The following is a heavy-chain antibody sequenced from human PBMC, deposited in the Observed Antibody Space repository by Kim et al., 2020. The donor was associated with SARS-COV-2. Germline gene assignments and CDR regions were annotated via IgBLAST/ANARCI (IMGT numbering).Heavy chain of an antibody. CDR2: ISYDGSNK. V-gene: IGHV3-30-3*01. D-gene: IGHD6-13*01. J-gene: IGHJ4*02. CDR1: GFTFSSYA. Sequence: GGSLRLSCAASGFTFSSYAMHWVRQAPGKGLEWVAVISYDGSNKYYADSVKGRFTISRDNSKNTLYLQMNSLRAEDTAVYYCASQQQLVPYWGQGTLVTVSS. CDR3: ASQQQLVPY.